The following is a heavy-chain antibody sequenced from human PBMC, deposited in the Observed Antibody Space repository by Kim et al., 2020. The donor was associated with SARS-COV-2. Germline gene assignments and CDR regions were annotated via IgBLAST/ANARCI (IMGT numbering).Heavy chain of an antibody. CDR1: GGSFNNFA. Sequence: SVKVSCKPSGGSFNNFAFTWVRQAPGQGLEWMGEIFPVYDKVHYSQKFQGRVTITTDASTNAAYMELRSLRYDDTATYFCARARGWDCSGGSGGTCSSQDLNMWGQGTMVTISS. D-gene: IGHD2-15*01. CDR2: IFPVYDKV. J-gene: IGHJ3*02. CDR3: ARARGWDCSGGSGGTCSSQDLNM. V-gene: IGHV1-69*05.